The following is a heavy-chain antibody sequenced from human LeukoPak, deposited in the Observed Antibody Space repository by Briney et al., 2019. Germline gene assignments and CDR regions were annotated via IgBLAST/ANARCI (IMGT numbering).Heavy chain of an antibody. V-gene: IGHV4-30-2*01. CDR2: IFHSGTT. CDR1: GGSISSGGYS. D-gene: IGHD3-10*01. CDR3: ASLQFINRVFDV. Sequence: PSETLSLTCAVSGGSISSGGYSWPWIRQPPGKGLEWIGSIFHSGTTYYNPSLKSRVTISVDRSKNHFSLNLSSVTAADTALYYCASLQFINRVFDVWGQGAMVTVSS. J-gene: IGHJ3*01.